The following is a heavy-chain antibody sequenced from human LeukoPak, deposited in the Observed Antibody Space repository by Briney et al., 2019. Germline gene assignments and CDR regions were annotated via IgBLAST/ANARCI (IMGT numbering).Heavy chain of an antibody. D-gene: IGHD6-19*01. J-gene: IGHJ5*02. CDR1: GFTFGTYA. CDR2: ISGSGGST. Sequence: GGSLRLSCAASGFTFGTYAMSWVRQAPGKGLEWISAISGSGGSTFYADSVKGRFTISRDNSKNTLYLQMNSLRAEDTAVYYCAKIPYSSGWVQNWFDPWGQGTLVTVSS. V-gene: IGHV3-23*01. CDR3: AKIPYSSGWVQNWFDP.